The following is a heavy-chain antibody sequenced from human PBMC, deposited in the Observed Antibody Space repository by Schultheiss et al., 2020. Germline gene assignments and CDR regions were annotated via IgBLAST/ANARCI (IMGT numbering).Heavy chain of an antibody. CDR1: GGSFSGYY. CDR2: INHSGST. Sequence: SETLSLTCAVYGGSFSGYYWSWIRQPPGKGLEWIEEINHSGSTTYNQSLTSRVTISVDTSKNQFSLKLSSVIAADTAVYYCARGETYKWKVGQWFDPWGQGTLVTVSS. J-gene: IGHJ5*02. D-gene: IGHD1-20*01. V-gene: IGHV4-34*01. CDR3: ARGETYKWKVGQWFDP.